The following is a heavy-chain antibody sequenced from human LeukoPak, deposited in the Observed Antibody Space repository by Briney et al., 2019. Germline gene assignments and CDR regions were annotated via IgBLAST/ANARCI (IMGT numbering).Heavy chain of an antibody. CDR1: GFTFTSSA. J-gene: IGHJ4*02. D-gene: IGHD6-13*01. CDR3: ARPGVGSSSWYDY. CDR2: IVVGSGNT. V-gene: IGHV1-58*02. Sequence: SVKVSCKASGFTFTSSAMQWVRQARGQRLEWIGWIVVGSGNTNYAQKFQERVTITRDMSTSTAYMELSSLRSEDTAVYYCARPGVGSSSWYDYWGQGTLVTVSS.